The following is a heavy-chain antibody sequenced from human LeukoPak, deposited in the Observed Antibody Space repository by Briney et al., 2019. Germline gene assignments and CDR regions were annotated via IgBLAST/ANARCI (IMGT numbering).Heavy chain of an antibody. Sequence: ASVKVPCKASGYTFTSYDINWVRQATGQGLEWMGWMNPNSGNTGYAQKFQGRVTITADESTSTAYMELSSLRSEDTAVYYCARDAPPSSWDPFDYWGQGTLVTVSS. CDR2: MNPNSGNT. CDR1: GYTFTSYD. CDR3: ARDAPPSSWDPFDY. V-gene: IGHV1-8*01. J-gene: IGHJ4*02. D-gene: IGHD6-13*01.